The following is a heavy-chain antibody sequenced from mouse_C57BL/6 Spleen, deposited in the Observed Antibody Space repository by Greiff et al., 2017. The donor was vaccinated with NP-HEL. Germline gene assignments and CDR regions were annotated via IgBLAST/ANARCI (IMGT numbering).Heavy chain of an antibody. CDR1: GYTFTNYW. D-gene: IGHD1-1*01. CDR3: ARSRGRRDYGG. J-gene: IGHJ1*03. CDR2: ICPDCGST. V-gene: IGHV1-55*01. Sequence: QVQLQQSGAGLVKPGASVKMSCKASGYTFTNYWMTWVKQRPGKGLEWIGEICPDCGSTNYNETFTGKATLTVDTSSSTAYMQLSSLTSEDAAVYDSARSRGRRDYGGWGTSTTVT.